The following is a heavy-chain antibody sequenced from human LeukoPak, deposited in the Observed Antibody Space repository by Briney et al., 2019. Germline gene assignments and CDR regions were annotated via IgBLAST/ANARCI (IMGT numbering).Heavy chain of an antibody. V-gene: IGHV1-69*05. CDR1: GGTFSSYA. D-gene: IGHD5-18*01. Sequence: SVKVSCKASGGTFSSYAISWVLQAPGQGLEWMGGIIPIFGTANYAQKFQGRVTITTDESTSTAYMELSSLRSEDTAVYYCARATGGYSYGTYYFDYWGQGTLVTVSS. CDR3: ARATGGYSYGTYYFDY. J-gene: IGHJ4*02. CDR2: IIPIFGTA.